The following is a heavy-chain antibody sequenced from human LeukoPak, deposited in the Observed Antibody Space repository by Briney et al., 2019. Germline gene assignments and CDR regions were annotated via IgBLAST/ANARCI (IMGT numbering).Heavy chain of an antibody. J-gene: IGHJ4*02. CDR3: SRVKYGGNSGYHFDY. V-gene: IGHV3-23*01. D-gene: IGHD4-23*01. CDR2: IGDSSGAE. CDR1: GFNFNYYA. Sequence: GGSLGLSCVASGFNFNYYAITWVRRAPGKGLEWVSTIGDSSGAESYADSVRGRFSISRDNSRNMVYLQMHSLRPEDTAVYYCSRVKYGGNSGYHFDYWGQGTLVTVSS.